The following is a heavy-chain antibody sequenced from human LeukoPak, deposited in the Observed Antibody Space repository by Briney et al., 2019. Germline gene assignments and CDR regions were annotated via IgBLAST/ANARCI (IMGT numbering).Heavy chain of an antibody. V-gene: IGHV4-31*03. D-gene: IGHD1-26*01. J-gene: IGHJ4*02. CDR1: GGSSSSGGYY. CDR3: ATSEYNSGSYWDY. Sequence: TSQTLSLTCTVSGGSSSSGGYYWSWIRQHPGKGLEWIGYIYYSGSTYYNPSLKSRVTISVDTSKTQFSLKLSSVTAAETAVYYCATSEYNSGSYWDYWGQGTLVTVSS. CDR2: IYYSGST.